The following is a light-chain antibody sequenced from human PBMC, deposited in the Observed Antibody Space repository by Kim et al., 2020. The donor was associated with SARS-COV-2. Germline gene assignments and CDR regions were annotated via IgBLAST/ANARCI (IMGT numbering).Light chain of an antibody. Sequence: EIVMTQSPATLSVSPGERATLSCRASQSVSSKLVWYQQKPGQAPRLLISGASTRATGIPARFSGSGSETEFTLTISSLQSEDFAVYFCQQYTNWPLTFGGGTKVDIK. CDR1: QSVSSK. CDR3: QQYTNWPLT. J-gene: IGKJ4*01. V-gene: IGKV3-15*01. CDR2: GAS.